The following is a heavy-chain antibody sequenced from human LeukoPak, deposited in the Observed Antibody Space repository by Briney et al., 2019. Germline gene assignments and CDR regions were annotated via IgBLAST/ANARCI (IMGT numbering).Heavy chain of an antibody. J-gene: IGHJ5*02. CDR1: GFTFSSYA. Sequence: GGSLRLSCAASGFTFSSYAMHWVRQAPGKGLEWVAVISYDETNEYYADSVKGRFTIPRDNSKNTLYLQISSLRLEDTAVYYCASTYYYGSGSYYPYWFDPWGQGTLVTVSS. V-gene: IGHV3-30*04. CDR3: ASTYYYGSGSYYPYWFDP. D-gene: IGHD3-10*01. CDR2: ISYDETNE.